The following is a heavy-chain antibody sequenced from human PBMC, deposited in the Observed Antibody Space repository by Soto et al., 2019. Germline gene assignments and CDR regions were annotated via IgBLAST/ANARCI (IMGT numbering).Heavy chain of an antibody. J-gene: IGHJ4*02. CDR2: TYYSGST. Sequence: QVQLQESGPGLVKPSETLSLTCTVSGGSISSYYWSWIRQPPGKGLEWIGYTYYSGSTNYNPSLKSRVTISVHTSKNQLSLKLSSVTAADTAVYYCARGLWFGELLSPRAPYYFDYWGQGTLVAVSS. V-gene: IGHV4-59*01. CDR1: GGSISSYY. D-gene: IGHD3-10*01. CDR3: ARGLWFGELLSPRAPYYFDY.